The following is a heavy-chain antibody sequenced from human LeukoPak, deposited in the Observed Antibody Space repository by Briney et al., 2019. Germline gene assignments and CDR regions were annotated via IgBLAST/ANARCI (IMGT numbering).Heavy chain of an antibody. CDR2: ISGSGGST. V-gene: IGHV3-23*01. CDR1: GFTVSTNY. D-gene: IGHD3-22*01. CDR3: AKAVNYDSSGYYYEY. Sequence: GGSLRLSCAASGFTVSTNYMNWVRQTPGKGLEWVSAISGSGGSTYYADSVKGRFTISRDNSKNTLYLQMNSLRAEDTAVYYCAKAVNYDSSGYYYEYWGQGTLVTVSS. J-gene: IGHJ4*02.